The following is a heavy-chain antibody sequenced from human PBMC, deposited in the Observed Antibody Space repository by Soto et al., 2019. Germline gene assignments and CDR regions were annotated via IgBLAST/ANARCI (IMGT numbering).Heavy chain of an antibody. CDR3: ARHGSGWDY. CDR2: INAGNGNT. J-gene: IGHJ4*02. Sequence: QVQLVQSGAEEKKPGASVKVSYKASGYTFTSYAMHWVRQAPGQRLEWMGWINAGNGNTKYSQKFQGRVTITRDTSAITAYMELSSLRSEDTAVYYCARHGSGWDYWGQGTLVTVSS. CDR1: GYTFTSYA. V-gene: IGHV1-3*05. D-gene: IGHD6-19*01.